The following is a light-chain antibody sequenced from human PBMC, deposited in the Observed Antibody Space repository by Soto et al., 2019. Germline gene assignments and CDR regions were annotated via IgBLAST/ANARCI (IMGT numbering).Light chain of an antibody. J-gene: IGKJ2*01. CDR2: GAT. CDR1: LSVDDTY. CDR3: QLYYKTLLYT. Sequence: IGLTQSPGTRSLSPGERATLSCSASLSVDDTYLAWYQQKPGQATTLLIYGATRRATGIPDRFSGSSSGTDVSLTIRRVEPEDFVVDYCQLYYKTLLYTFGQGTKLEIK. V-gene: IGKV3-20*01.